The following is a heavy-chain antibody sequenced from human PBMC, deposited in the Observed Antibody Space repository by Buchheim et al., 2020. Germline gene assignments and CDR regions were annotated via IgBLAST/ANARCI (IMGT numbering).Heavy chain of an antibody. J-gene: IGHJ4*02. V-gene: IGHV3-33*01. Sequence: QVQLVESGGGVVQPGRSLGLSCSASGFTFSGYGMHWVRQAPGKGLEWVARIWFDGSAEEYADFVKGRFSISRDNSKNTLFLQMSSLGAEDTAVYYCARGPKKFSYWGQGTL. CDR3: ARGPKKFSY. CDR1: GFTFSGYG. CDR2: IWFDGSAE.